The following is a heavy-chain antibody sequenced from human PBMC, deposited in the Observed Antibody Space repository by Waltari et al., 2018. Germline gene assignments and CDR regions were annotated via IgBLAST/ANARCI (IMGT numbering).Heavy chain of an antibody. V-gene: IGHV3-30*18. CDR1: GFTFGSYG. J-gene: IGHJ4*02. CDR2: ISFDGSDK. Sequence: QVQLVESGGGVVRPGRSLRLSCAASGFTFGSYGRHGVCQIPGKGLEWLTFISFDGSDKYYADSVKGRFTIYKDNSRNTLYLQMNSLRPEDTAVYFCAKDHQWEVLLPIYQIDYWGRGTLVTVSS. D-gene: IGHD1-26*01. CDR3: AKDHQWEVLLPIYQIDY.